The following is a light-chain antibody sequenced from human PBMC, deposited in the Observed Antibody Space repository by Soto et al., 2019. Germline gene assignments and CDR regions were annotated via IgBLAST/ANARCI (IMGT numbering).Light chain of an antibody. CDR2: TGS. CDR1: QGISNW. Sequence: DIQMTQSPSSVSASVGDRVSITCRASQGISNWLAWYQQKQGRAPKLLIYTGSSLQSGVPSRFSGTGPGTDFTLTISSLQPEDVATYYCQQANSFPLTFGGGTKVEIK. J-gene: IGKJ4*01. CDR3: QQANSFPLT. V-gene: IGKV1-12*01.